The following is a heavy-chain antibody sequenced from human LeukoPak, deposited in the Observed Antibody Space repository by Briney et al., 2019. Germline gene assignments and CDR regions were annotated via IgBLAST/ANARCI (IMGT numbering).Heavy chain of an antibody. CDR1: GFAFTTYW. CDR2: ISSSSSYT. V-gene: IGHV3-11*06. D-gene: IGHD6-19*01. CDR3: ARRIAVAGIFDY. J-gene: IGHJ4*02. Sequence: GGSLRLSCAASGFAFTTYWMGWVRQAPGKGLEWVSYISSSSSYTNYADSVKGRFTISRDNAKNSLYLQMNSLRAEDTAVYYCARRIAVAGIFDYWGQGTLVTVSS.